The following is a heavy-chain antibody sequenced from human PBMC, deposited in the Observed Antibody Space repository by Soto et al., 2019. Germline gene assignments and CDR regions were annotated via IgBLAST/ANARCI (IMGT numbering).Heavy chain of an antibody. V-gene: IGHV1-18*01. CDR1: GYTFNNFG. CDR3: AGGGITGMGWFDP. Sequence: QVQLVQSGAEVKKPGASVKVSCKASGYTFNNFGINWVRQAPGQGLEWMGWISAYTGNTNYAQKLQGRVTMTTDTFANTVYMGLRSLRSGYTAVYYCAGGGITGMGWFDPWGQGTLVTVSS. J-gene: IGHJ5*02. CDR2: ISAYTGNT. D-gene: IGHD1-20*01.